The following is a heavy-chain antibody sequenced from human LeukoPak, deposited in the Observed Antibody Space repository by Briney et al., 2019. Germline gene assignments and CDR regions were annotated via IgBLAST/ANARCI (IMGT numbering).Heavy chain of an antibody. CDR2: FSYRGST. Sequence: SETLSLTCTVSGGSISSYYWSWIRQPPGKGLEWIGYFSYRGSTNYNPSLKSRVTISVDTSKNQFSLRLSPVTAADTAVYYCARVTTMVRGVVPSNYFDYWGQGTLVTVSS. J-gene: IGHJ4*02. V-gene: IGHV4-59*01. D-gene: IGHD3-10*01. CDR3: ARVTTMVRGVVPSNYFDY. CDR1: GGSISSYY.